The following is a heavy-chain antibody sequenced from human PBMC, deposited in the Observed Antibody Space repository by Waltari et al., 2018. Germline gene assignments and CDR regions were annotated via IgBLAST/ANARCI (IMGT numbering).Heavy chain of an antibody. CDR3: SRSKLGRTTFDY. D-gene: IGHD7-27*01. J-gene: IGHJ4*02. CDR1: VFRFSTYD. Sequence: VQVVESGGGLVQPGGSRRLSCASSVFRFSTYDMTWFRQAPGKGLEWVSYIISTSGTIYYADSVKGRFTNSRDNAKNSLYLQMNSLRAEDTAVYYCSRSKLGRTTFDYWGQGTLVTVSS. CDR2: IISTSGTI. V-gene: IGHV3-48*04.